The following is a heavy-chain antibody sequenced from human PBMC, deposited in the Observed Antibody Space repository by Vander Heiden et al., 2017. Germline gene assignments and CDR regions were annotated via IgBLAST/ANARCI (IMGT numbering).Heavy chain of an antibody. J-gene: IGHJ4*02. CDR3: ARARGGPRGYFDY. D-gene: IGHD3-10*01. V-gene: IGHV4-4*07. CDR1: GGPISSYC. Sequence: QVKLLASGPGLGTPSETLSLPCTGSGGPISSYCWGWIRHPAGKGLEWIGRIYTSGSTNYNPSHKSRVTMSVDTSKNQFSLKLSSVTAADTAVYYCARARGGPRGYFDYWGQGTLVTVSS. CDR2: IYTSGST.